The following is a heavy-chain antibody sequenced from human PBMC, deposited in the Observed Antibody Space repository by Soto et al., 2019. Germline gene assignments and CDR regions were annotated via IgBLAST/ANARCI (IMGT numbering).Heavy chain of an antibody. V-gene: IGHV1-2*04. D-gene: IGHD6-13*01. CDR1: GYTFTGYY. J-gene: IGHJ6*04. Sequence: ASVKVSCKASGYTFTGYYMHWVRQAPGQGLEWMGWINPNSGGTNYAQKFQGWVTMTRDTSISTAYMELSRLRSDDTAVYYCARDLQQLGLDYYYYYGMDVWGKGTTVTVSS. CDR3: ARDLQQLGLDYYYYYGMDV. CDR2: INPNSGGT.